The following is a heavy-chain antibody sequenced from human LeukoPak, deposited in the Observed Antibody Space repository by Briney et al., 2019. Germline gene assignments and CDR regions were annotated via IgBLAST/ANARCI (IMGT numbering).Heavy chain of an antibody. D-gene: IGHD6-6*01. CDR3: ARGGEQLVLGYMDV. J-gene: IGHJ6*03. CDR2: MTANSCNT. Sequence: ASVKLSCKASVYTFTSYDINWVRQATGQGLEWMGEMTANSCNTGYAQKFQGRVTMTRNTSISTAYMELRSLRSEDTAVYYGARGGEQLVLGYMDVWGKEPTLSVSS. CDR1: VYTFTSYD. V-gene: IGHV1-8*01.